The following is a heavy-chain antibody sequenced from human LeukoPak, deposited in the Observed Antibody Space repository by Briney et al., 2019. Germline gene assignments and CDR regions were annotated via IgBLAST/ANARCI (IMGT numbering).Heavy chain of an antibody. Sequence: GASVKVSCKASGYTFTGYYMHWVRQAPGQGLEWMGWINPNSGGTNYAQKFQGRVTMTRDTSISTAYMELSRLRSDGTAVYYCARDLMYYYDSSGHPWGQGTLVTVSS. V-gene: IGHV1-2*02. CDR3: ARDLMYYYDSSGHP. CDR1: GYTFTGYY. CDR2: INPNSGGT. D-gene: IGHD3-22*01. J-gene: IGHJ5*02.